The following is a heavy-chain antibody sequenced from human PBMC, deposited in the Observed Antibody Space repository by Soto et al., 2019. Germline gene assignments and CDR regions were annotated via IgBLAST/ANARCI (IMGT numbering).Heavy chain of an antibody. CDR3: ARERDNWNYVGYYYGMDV. D-gene: IGHD1-7*01. V-gene: IGHV6-1*01. CDR2: TYYRSKWYN. Sequence: SQTLSLTCAISRDSVSSNSAAWNWIRQSPSRGLEWLGRTYYRSKWYNDYAVSVKSRITINPDTSKNQFSLQLNSVTPEDTAVYYCARERDNWNYVGYYYGMDVWGQGTTVTVSS. CDR1: RDSVSSNSAA. J-gene: IGHJ6*02.